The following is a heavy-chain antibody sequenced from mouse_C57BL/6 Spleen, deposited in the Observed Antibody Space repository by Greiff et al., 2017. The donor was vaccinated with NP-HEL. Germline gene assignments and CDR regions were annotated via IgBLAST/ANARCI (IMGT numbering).Heavy chain of an antibody. CDR1: GYTFTSSW. V-gene: IGHV1-5*01. CDR3: TRKESYYGSSYWYFDV. Sequence: EVQLQESGTVLARPGASVKMSCKTSGYTFTSSWMHWVKQRPGQGLEWIGALYPGNSDTSYNQKFKGKAKLTAVTSASTAYMELSSLTNEDSAVYYCTRKESYYGSSYWYFDVWGTGTTVTVSS. CDR2: LYPGNSDT. D-gene: IGHD1-1*01. J-gene: IGHJ1*03.